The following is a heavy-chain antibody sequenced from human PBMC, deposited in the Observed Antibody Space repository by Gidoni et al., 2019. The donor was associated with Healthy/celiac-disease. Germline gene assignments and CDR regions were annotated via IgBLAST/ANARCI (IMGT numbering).Heavy chain of an antibody. CDR3: AREGADFNWFDP. J-gene: IGHJ5*02. CDR1: GGTFSSYA. Sequence: QVQLVQSGAAVKKPGSSVKLSCKASGGTFSSYAISWVRQAPGQGLEWMGGIIPIFGTANYAQKFQGRVTITADKSTSTAYMELSSLRSEDTAVYYCAREGADFNWFDPWGQGTLVTVSS. V-gene: IGHV1-69*06. CDR2: IIPIFGTA.